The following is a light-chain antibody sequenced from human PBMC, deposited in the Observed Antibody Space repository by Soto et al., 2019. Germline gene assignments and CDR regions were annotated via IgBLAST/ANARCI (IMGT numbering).Light chain of an antibody. Sequence: IWMTQSPATLSVSAGDSATLTCRASQSLXSDFAWYEKKPGQAPRPLMXCQTTRGTAIVARFRGGQSGRELALTISSMRSEASAVAYCRQYQHIYPGTFGGGTKVDIK. CDR1: QSLXSD. J-gene: IGKJ4*02. CDR2: CQT. CDR3: RQYQHIYPGT. V-gene: IGKV3-15*01.